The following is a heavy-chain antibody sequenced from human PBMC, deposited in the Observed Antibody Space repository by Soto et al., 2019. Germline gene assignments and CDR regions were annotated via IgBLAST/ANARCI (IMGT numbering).Heavy chain of an antibody. V-gene: IGHV1-3*04. Sequence: QVQLVQSGAEVREPGASVKVSCKASRYTFSNYDMNWVRQAPGQRPEWLGRINTGNGVTEYLQRFEGRVTISRDTSASTAYMELGSLRSEDTAVYYCARDKSGSGFSLDYWGQGTLVTVSS. CDR2: INTGNGVT. CDR1: RYTFSNYD. CDR3: ARDKSGSGFSLDY. J-gene: IGHJ4*02. D-gene: IGHD1-26*01.